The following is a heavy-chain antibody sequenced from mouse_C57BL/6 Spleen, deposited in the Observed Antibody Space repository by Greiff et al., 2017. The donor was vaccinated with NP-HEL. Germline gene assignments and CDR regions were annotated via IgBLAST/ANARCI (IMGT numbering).Heavy chain of an antibody. V-gene: IGHV2-3*01. J-gene: IGHJ2*01. CDR1: GFSLTSYG. Sequence: VMLVESGPGLVAPSQCLSITCTVSGFSLTSYGVSWVRQPPGKGLEWLGVIWGDGSTNYHSALISRLSISKDNSKSQVFLKLNSLQTDDTATYYCAKGGRWSNRFYFDYWGQGTTLTVSS. D-gene: IGHD2-3*01. CDR3: AKGGRWSNRFYFDY. CDR2: IWGDGST.